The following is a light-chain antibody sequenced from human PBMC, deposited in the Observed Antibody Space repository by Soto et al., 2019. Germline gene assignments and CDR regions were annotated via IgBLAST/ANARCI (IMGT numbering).Light chain of an antibody. V-gene: IGLV2-14*01. CDR3: TSYSSSNNCAVV. CDR1: TSDVGGYDF. CDR2: EVS. Sequence: QSALTQPASVSGSPGQSITISCTGTTSDVGGYDFVSWYQQHPGKAPKLIIYEVSNRPSGVSNRFSASKSGNTASLTISGLQAEDEADYFCTSYSSSNNCAVVFGGGTKVTVL. J-gene: IGLJ2*01.